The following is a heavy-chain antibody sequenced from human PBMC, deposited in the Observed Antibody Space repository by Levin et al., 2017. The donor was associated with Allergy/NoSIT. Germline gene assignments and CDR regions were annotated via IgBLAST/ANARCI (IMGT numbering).Heavy chain of an antibody. CDR3: AKAAQYSSGWYSFDY. CDR1: GFTFSSYG. D-gene: IGHD6-19*01. V-gene: IGHV3-30*18. CDR2: ISYDGSNK. J-gene: IGHJ4*02. Sequence: PGGSLRLSCAASGFTFSSYGMHWVRQAPGKGLEWVAVISYDGSNKYYADSVKGRFTISRDNSKNTLYLQMNSLRAEDTAVYYCAKAAQYSSGWYSFDYWGQGTLVTVSS.